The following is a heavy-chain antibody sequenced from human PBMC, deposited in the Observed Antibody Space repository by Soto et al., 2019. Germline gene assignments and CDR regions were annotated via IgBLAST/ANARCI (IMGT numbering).Heavy chain of an antibody. V-gene: IGHV4-30-2*01. D-gene: IGHD2-8*01. CDR1: GGSISSGDYS. J-gene: IGHJ3*02. CDR3: ARRIVLMAHEAFDI. Sequence: SEPLSLTYTVAGGSISSGDYSWSCIRQPPGKGLEWIGYIYHSGSTYYNPSLKSRVTISVDRSKNQFSLKLSSVTAADTAVYYCARRIVLMAHEAFDIWGKGTMVPVSS. CDR2: IYHSGST.